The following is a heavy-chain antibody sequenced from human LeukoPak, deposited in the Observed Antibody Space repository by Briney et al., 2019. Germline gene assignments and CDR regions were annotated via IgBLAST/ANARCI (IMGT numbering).Heavy chain of an antibody. CDR3: TREQDREAAATVVGDY. V-gene: IGHV3-48*03. D-gene: IGHD4-23*01. CDR1: GFTFSRFV. CDR2: ISTGTYI. J-gene: IGHJ4*02. Sequence: GGSLRLSCVASGFTFSRFVMNWVRQAPGEGLEWVSHISTGTYIAYTDSVKGRFTISRDNAKNSLYLQMNSLRAKDTAVYYCTREQDREAAATVVGDYWGQGTLVTVSS.